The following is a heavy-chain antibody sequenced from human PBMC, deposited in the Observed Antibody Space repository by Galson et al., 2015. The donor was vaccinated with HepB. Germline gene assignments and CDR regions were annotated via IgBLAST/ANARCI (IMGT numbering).Heavy chain of an antibody. J-gene: IGHJ4*02. CDR2: IRNDGSNT. CDR3: AKDGHGDTNYFDY. D-gene: IGHD4-17*01. CDR1: GFTFSSDG. Sequence: SLRLSCAASGFTFSSDGMHWVRQAPGKGLEWVALIRNDGSNTYYADSVTGRFTISRDNSKNTLYLQMNNQRAEDKAVYYCAKDGHGDTNYFDYWGREPWSPSPQ. V-gene: IGHV3-30*02.